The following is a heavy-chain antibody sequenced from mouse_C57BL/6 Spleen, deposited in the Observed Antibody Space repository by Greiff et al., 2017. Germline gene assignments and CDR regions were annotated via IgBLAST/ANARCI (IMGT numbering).Heavy chain of an antibody. Sequence: QVQLQQSGAELMKPGASVKLSCKATGYTFTGYWIEWVKQRPGHGLEWIGEILPGSGSTNYNEKFKGKATFTADTSSNTAYMQRSSLTTEASAIYDCARAVGIYYDGSSHWYFGVWGTGTTVTVAS. D-gene: IGHD1-1*01. CDR2: ILPGSGST. CDR3: ARAVGIYYDGSSHWYFGV. CDR1: GYTFTGYW. V-gene: IGHV1-9*01. J-gene: IGHJ1*03.